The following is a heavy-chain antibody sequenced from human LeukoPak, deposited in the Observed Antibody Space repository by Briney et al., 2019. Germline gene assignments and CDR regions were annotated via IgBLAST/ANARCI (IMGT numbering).Heavy chain of an antibody. J-gene: IGHJ4*02. CDR2: IIPILGIA. CDR3: ARDLSQAVVVAATQHRYFDY. D-gene: IGHD2-15*01. V-gene: IGHV1-69*04. CDR1: GGTFSSYA. Sequence: SVKVSCKASGGTFSSYAISWVRQAPGQGLEWMGRIIPILGIANYAQKFQGRVTITADKSTSTAYMELSSLRSEDTAVYYCARDLSQAVVVAATQHRYFDYWGQGTLVTVSS.